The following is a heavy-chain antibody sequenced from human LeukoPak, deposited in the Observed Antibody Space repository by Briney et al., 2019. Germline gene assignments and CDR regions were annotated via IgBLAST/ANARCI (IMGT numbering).Heavy chain of an antibody. CDR1: GFTFSSKW. V-gene: IGHV3-7*01. Sequence: PGGSLRLSCAASGFTFSSKWMSWVRQAPGKGLEWVANIEQQDGSEKYYVDSVKGRFTISRDNAKNSLDLQMNSLRAEDTAVYYCAKYDFWSGYSFDFWGQGTLVTVSS. D-gene: IGHD3-3*01. J-gene: IGHJ4*02. CDR3: AKYDFWSGYSFDF. CDR2: IEQQDGSEK.